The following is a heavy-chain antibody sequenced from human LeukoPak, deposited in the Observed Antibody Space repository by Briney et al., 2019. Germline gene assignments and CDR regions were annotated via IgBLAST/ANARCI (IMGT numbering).Heavy chain of an antibody. CDR2: ISHSGST. Sequence: KPSETLSLTCAVYGGSFSGYCWSWIRQPPGKGLEWIGEISHSGSTNYNPSLKSRVTISVDTSKNQFSLKLSSVTAADTAVYYCAREWVVIGYFDYWGQGTLVTVSS. CDR1: GGSFSGYC. V-gene: IGHV4-34*01. CDR3: AREWVVIGYFDY. D-gene: IGHD2-21*01. J-gene: IGHJ4*02.